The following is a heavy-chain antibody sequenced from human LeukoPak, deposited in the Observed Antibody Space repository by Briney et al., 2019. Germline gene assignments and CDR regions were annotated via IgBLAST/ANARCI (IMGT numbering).Heavy chain of an antibody. CDR2: IWYDGSNK. V-gene: IGHV3-30*19. CDR3: ARDENADYGMDV. Sequence: GGSLRLSCAASGFTFSSYGMHWVRQAPGKGLEWVAVIWYDGSNKYYADSVKGRFTISRDNSKNTLYLQMNSLRAEDTAVYYCARDENADYGMDVWGQGTTVTVSS. J-gene: IGHJ6*02. CDR1: GFTFSSYG.